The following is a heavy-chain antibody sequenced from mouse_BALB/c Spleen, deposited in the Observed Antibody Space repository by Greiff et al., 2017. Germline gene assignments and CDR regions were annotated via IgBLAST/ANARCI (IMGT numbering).Heavy chain of an antibody. CDR2: IYPGNSDT. J-gene: IGHJ4*01. Sequence: VQLQQSGTVLARPGASVKMSCKASGYTFTSYWMHWVKQRPGQGLEWIGAIYPGNSDTSYNQKFKGKAKLTAATSTSTAYMELSSLTNEDSAVYYCTLLQGYAMDYWGQGTSVTVSS. CDR1: GYTFTSYW. V-gene: IGHV1-5*01. CDR3: TLLQGYAMDY. D-gene: IGHD1-1*01.